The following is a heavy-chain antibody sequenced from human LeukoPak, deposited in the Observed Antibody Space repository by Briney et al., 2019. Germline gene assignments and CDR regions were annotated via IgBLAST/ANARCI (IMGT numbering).Heavy chain of an antibody. J-gene: IGHJ4*02. D-gene: IGHD6-13*01. CDR1: GFSITNYA. V-gene: IGHV3-30-3*01. CDR3: AKDAAGPEY. Sequence: PGGSLRLSCAASGFSITNYAMNWVRQAPGKGLEWVALISYDGSNKYYADSVKGRFTISRDNSRNTLYLQMNSLSAEDTAVYYCAKDAAGPEYWGQGTLVTVSS. CDR2: ISYDGSNK.